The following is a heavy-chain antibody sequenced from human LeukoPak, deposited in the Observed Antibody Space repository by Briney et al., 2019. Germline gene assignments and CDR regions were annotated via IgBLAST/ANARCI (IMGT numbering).Heavy chain of an antibody. D-gene: IGHD2-21*02. Sequence: PSETLSLTCTVSGGSISNYYWSWIRQPRGKGLEWIGEINHSGSTNYNPSLKSRVTISVDTSKNQFSLKLSSVTAADTAVYYCARDRRHIVVVTAISNAFDIWGQGTMVTVSS. CDR2: INHSGST. CDR1: GGSISNYY. V-gene: IGHV4-34*01. CDR3: ARDRRHIVVVTAISNAFDI. J-gene: IGHJ3*02.